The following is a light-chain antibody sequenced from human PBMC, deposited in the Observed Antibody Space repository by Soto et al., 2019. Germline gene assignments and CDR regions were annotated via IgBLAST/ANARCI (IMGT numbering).Light chain of an antibody. CDR1: NIGSKN. V-gene: IGLV3-9*01. Sequence: SYELTQPLSVSVALGQTARITCGGNNIGSKNVYWYQQKSGQAPVLVMYRDSNRPSGIPERFSGFKSGNTATLTISRAQAGDEADYYCQVWDSSLVVFGGGTKLTVL. CDR3: QVWDSSLVV. J-gene: IGLJ2*01. CDR2: RDS.